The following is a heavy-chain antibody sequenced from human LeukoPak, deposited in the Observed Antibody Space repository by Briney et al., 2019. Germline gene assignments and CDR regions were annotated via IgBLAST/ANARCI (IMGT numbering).Heavy chain of an antibody. J-gene: IGHJ4*02. CDR2: ISSNGDNT. CDR3: VRGTGY. CDR1: GFTFSTYV. V-gene: IGHV3-64D*06. Sequence: PGGSLRLSCSVSGFTFSTYVMHWVRQAPGKGLEYVSAISSNGDNTYYADSVKGRFTISRDNSKNTLYLQMSSLRADDTAVYYCVRGTGYWGQRTLVTVSS.